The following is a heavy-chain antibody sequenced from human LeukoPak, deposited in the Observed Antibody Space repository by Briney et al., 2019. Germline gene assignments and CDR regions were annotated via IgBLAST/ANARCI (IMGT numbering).Heavy chain of an antibody. V-gene: IGHV1-2*02. D-gene: IGHD3-16*01. CDR1: GYTFTDRY. J-gene: IGHJ4*02. CDR3: ARGRGGGIMLLYDY. CDR2: IGPKDGDT. Sequence: GASVKVSCKASGYTFTDRYMHWVRQAPGQGLEWMGWIGPKDGDTKYAQTFQGRVTMTRDTSISAVYMGLSDLGPDDTAVYYCARGRGGGIMLLYDYWGQGTLVTVSS.